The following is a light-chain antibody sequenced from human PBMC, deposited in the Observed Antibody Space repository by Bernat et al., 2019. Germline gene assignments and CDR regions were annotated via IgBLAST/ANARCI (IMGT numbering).Light chain of an antibody. J-gene: IGLJ1*01. Sequence: QSALTQPASVSGSPGQSITISGIGTSSDIGSYNYVSWYQQHPGKAPNLLIYAVANRPSGVSNRFSASKSGNTASLTISGLQAEDESDYYCSSYTRSATYVFGTGTKVTVL. CDR3: SSYTRSATYV. CDR1: SSDIGSYNY. CDR2: AVA. V-gene: IGLV2-14*03.